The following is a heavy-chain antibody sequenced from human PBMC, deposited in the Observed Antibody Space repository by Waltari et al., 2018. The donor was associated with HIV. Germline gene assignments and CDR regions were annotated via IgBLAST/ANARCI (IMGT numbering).Heavy chain of an antibody. CDR2: IENSGNA. J-gene: IGHJ6*02. Sequence: QVLLEESGPGLLKPAETLSLMCSVSGGPVSGQFWAWIRQSPRRGRGWPPWIENSGNATYTPSLKSSSVISTHTVTSYLFRSLTSGPSADTAVYYCAKGKVLRFRTVLYYYGSDVWGQGTAVTVS. CDR1: GGPVSGQF. V-gene: IGHV4-4*08. D-gene: IGHD3-10*01. CDR3: AKGKVLRFRTVLYYYGSDV.